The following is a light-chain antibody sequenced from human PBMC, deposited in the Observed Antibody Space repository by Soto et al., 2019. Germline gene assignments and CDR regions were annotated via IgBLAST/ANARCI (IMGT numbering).Light chain of an antibody. Sequence: EVVMTQSPATLSVSPVERATLSCRASQSVTSNYLAWYQQKPGQAPRLLIYGVSSRATGVPDRFSGSGSGTDFTLTLSRLEPEDFAVYYCQQYTDWPLTFGQGTKVDIK. V-gene: IGKV3-20*01. CDR1: QSVTSNY. J-gene: IGKJ1*01. CDR2: GVS. CDR3: QQYTDWPLT.